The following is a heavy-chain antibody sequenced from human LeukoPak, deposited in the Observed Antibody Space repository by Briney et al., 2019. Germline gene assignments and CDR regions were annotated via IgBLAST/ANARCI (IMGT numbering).Heavy chain of an antibody. J-gene: IGHJ4*02. V-gene: IGHV4-59*08. D-gene: IGHD6-19*01. CDR2: IYNGVNT. CDR3: AQTTGWPGFDF. Sequence: SETLSLTCIVSGASTSSRHWSWIRQPPGRALEWIGHIYNGVNTKYNPSLTSRVNISVDTSKNQSSLKLTSLTAADTAIYYCAQTTGWPGFDFWGPGALVTVSS. CDR1: GASTSSRH.